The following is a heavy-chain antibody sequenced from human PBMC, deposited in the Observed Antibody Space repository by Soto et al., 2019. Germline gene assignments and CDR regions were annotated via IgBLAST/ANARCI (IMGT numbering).Heavy chain of an antibody. CDR3: ARRATMTLSGFIIGNGTPFNP. D-gene: IGHD3-22*01. CDR1: GLSLSTSGAA. V-gene: IGHV2-5*02. J-gene: IGHJ5*02. CDR2: VYWDGDK. Sequence: QINLIESGPTLVKPTQTLTLTCTFSGLSLSTSGAAVGWVRQSPGWALEWLALVYWDGDKIYNASLGNRLTITKSTSPNKVLLTLTNVDPADTATYYCARRATMTLSGFIIGNGTPFNPWGQGTRVIVSS.